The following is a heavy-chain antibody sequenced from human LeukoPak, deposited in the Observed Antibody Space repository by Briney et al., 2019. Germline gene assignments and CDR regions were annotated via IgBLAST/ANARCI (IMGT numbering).Heavy chain of an antibody. D-gene: IGHD5-18*01. CDR3: ASQTAMVNPFYYYYYMDV. Sequence: PSETLSHTCTVSGGSISSYYWSWIRQPPGKGLEWIGYIYYSGSTNYNPSLKSRVTISVDTSKNQFSLKLSSVTAADTAVYYCASQTAMVNPFYYYYYMDVWGKGTTVTVSS. V-gene: IGHV4-59*01. CDR1: GGSISSYY. J-gene: IGHJ6*03. CDR2: IYYSGST.